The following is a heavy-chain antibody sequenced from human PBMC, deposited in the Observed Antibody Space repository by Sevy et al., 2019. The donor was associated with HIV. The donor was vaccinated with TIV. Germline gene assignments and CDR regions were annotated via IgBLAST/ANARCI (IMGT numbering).Heavy chain of an antibody. D-gene: IGHD1-1*01. CDR1: GFTFRSFS. J-gene: IGHJ5*01. V-gene: IGHV3-33*01. CDR3: ARDAARVIVPTAGFDS. CDR2: IWYDGRTE. Sequence: GGSLRLSCVASGFTFRSFSMHWVRQAPGKGLEWVAAIWYDGRTERYADSVQVRFTISRDNSKKTLNLQMNSLRDEDTAIYYCARDAARVIVPTAGFDSWGQGTLVTVSS.